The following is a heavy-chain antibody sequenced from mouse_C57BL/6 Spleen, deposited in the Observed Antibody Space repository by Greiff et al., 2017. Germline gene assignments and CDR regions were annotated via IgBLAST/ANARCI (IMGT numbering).Heavy chain of an antibody. D-gene: IGHD1-1*01. CDR3: TSHYYGSSSFAY. V-gene: IGHV14-4*01. CDR1: GFNIKDDY. Sequence: VHVKQSGAELVRPGASVKLSCTASGFNIKDDYMHWVKQRPEQGLEWMGWIDPEDGDTEYASKFQGKATLTADTSSNTAYLQLSSLTFEDTAVYYCTSHYYGSSSFAYWGQGTLVTVCA. CDR2: IDPEDGDT. J-gene: IGHJ3*01.